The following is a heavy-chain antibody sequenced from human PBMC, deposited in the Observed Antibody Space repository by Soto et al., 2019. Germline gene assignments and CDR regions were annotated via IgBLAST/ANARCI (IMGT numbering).Heavy chain of an antibody. CDR3: ARLRLQGNWFDP. V-gene: IGHV1-8*01. D-gene: IGHD3-16*01. CDR1: GYTFTSYD. J-gene: IGHJ5*02. Sequence: ASVKVSCKASGYTFTSYDINWVRQATGQGLEWMGWMNPNSGNTGYAQKFQGRGTMTRNTSISTAYMELSSLRSEDTAVYYCARLRLQGNWFDPWGQGTLVTVSS. CDR2: MNPNSGNT.